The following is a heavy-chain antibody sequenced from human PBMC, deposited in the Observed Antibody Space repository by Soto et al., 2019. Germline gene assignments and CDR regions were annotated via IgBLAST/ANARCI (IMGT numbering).Heavy chain of an antibody. CDR3: ARSTLMVYAPYDYYGMDV. CDR1: GGSISSYY. CDR2: IYTSGST. J-gene: IGHJ6*02. V-gene: IGHV4-4*07. Sequence: SETLSLTCTVSGGSISSYYWSWIRQPAGKGLEWIGRIYTSGSTNYNPSLKSRVTMSVDTSKNQFSLKLSSVTAADTAVYYCARSTLMVYAPYDYYGMDVWGQGTTVTVSS. D-gene: IGHD2-8*01.